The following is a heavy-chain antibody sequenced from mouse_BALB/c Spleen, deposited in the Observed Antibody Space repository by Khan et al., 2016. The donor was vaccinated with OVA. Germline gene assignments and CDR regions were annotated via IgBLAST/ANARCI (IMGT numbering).Heavy chain of an antibody. CDR1: GYTFTSYW. J-gene: IGHJ2*01. D-gene: IGHD2-1*01. Sequence: VQLKQSGTVLARPGASVKMSCKASGYTFTSYWMHWVKQRPGQGLEWIGAIYPGNSDTNYTQKFKGQAKLTAVTSTSTAYLELHSLTNEDSAVYYCTRNGFGNYESWDYWGQGTTLTVSS. V-gene: IGHV1-5*01. CDR2: IYPGNSDT. CDR3: TRNGFGNYESWDY.